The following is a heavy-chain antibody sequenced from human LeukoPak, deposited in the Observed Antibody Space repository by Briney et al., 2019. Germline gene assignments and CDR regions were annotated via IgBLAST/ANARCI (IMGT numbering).Heavy chain of an antibody. J-gene: IGHJ4*02. CDR3: ARDGGYQYSSGWYQGY. CDR2: INPSGGST. CDR1: GGTFSSYA. V-gene: IGHV1-46*01. Sequence: ASVKVSCKASGGTFSSYAISWVRQAPGQGLEWMGIINPSGGSTSYAQKFQGRVTMTRDTSTSTVYMELSSLRSEDTAVYYCARDGGYQYSSGWYQGYWGQGTLVTVSS. D-gene: IGHD6-19*01.